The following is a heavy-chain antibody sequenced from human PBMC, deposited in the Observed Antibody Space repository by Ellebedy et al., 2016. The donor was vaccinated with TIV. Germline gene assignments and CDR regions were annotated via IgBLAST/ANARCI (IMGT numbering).Heavy chain of an antibody. V-gene: IGHV3-15*01. D-gene: IGHD1-26*01. CDR2: IKSKSEGGPL. J-gene: IGHJ6*02. CDR1: GFTFSDAW. CDR3: TREVGLTGQYYYGMDV. Sequence: GGSLRLXXAASGFTFSDAWMTWVRQPQGKGLEWVGRIKSKSEGGPLDYGAPAKGRFTISRDDSQKTMFLQMNSLKTEDTAVYYCTREVGLTGQYYYGMDVWGRGTTVTVSS.